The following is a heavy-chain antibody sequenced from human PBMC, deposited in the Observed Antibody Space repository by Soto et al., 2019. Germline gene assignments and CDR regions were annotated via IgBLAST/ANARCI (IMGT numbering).Heavy chain of an antibody. Sequence: QVQLVQSGAEVKKPGSSVKVSCKASGGTFSSYAISWVRQAPGQGLEWMGGIIPIFGTANYAQKFQGRVTITADESTSTAYMELSSLRSEDTAVCYCARDCSSTSCPDYYYGMDVWGQGTTVTVSS. V-gene: IGHV1-69*01. D-gene: IGHD2-2*01. J-gene: IGHJ6*02. CDR3: ARDCSSTSCPDYYYGMDV. CDR2: IIPIFGTA. CDR1: GGTFSSYA.